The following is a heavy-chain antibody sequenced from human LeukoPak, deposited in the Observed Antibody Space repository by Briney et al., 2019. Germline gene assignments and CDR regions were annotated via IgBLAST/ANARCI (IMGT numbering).Heavy chain of an antibody. CDR3: VRLVRPGSSFGGSYYGMDV. V-gene: IGHV4-30-2*01. Sequence: PSETLSLTCAVSGGSISSGGYSWSWIRQPPGKGLEWIGEIYHSGSTNYNPSLKSRVTISVDKSKNQFSLKLSSVTAADTAVYYCVRLVRPGSSFGGSYYGMDVWGQGTTVTVSS. J-gene: IGHJ6*02. D-gene: IGHD3-10*01. CDR2: IYHSGST. CDR1: GGSISSGGYS.